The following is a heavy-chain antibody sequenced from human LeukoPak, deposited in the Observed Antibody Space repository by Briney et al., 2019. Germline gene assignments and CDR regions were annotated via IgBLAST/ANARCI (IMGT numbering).Heavy chain of an antibody. CDR2: INPNSGGT. CDR1: GYTLTELS. CDR3: ARVYYGGGAFDI. J-gene: IGHJ3*02. V-gene: IGHV1-2*02. D-gene: IGHD3-10*01. Sequence: GASVKVSCKVSGYTLTELSMHWVRQAPGQGLEWMGWINPNSGGTNYAQKFQGRVTMTRDTSISTAYMELSRLRSDDTAVYYCARVYYGGGAFDIWGQGTMVTVSS.